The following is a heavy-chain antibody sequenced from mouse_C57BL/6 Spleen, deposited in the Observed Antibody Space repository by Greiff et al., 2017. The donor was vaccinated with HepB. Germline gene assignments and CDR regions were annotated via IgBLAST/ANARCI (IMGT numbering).Heavy chain of an antibody. J-gene: IGHJ4*01. CDR1: GYTFTSYW. Sequence: QVQLQQPGAELVKPGASVKMSCKASGYTFTSYWITWVKQRPGQGLEWIGDIYPGSGSTNYNEKFKSKATLTVDTSSSTAYMQLSSLPSEDSAVYYCARSASTVVAPYYAMDYWGQGTSVTVSS. CDR2: IYPGSGST. CDR3: ARSASTVVAPYYAMDY. V-gene: IGHV1-55*01. D-gene: IGHD1-1*01.